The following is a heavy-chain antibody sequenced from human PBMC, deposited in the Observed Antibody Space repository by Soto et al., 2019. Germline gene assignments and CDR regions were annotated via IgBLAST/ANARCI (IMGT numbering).Heavy chain of an antibody. J-gene: IGHJ4*02. CDR3: ALGRDYYDSSGFGY. Sequence: GGSLRLSCAASGFTFSSYAMSWVRQAPGKGLEWASAISGSGGSTYYADSVKGRFTISRDNSKNTLYLQMNSLRAEDTAVYYCALGRDYYDSSGFGYWGQGTLVTVSS. CDR1: GFTFSSYA. D-gene: IGHD3-22*01. CDR2: ISGSGGST. V-gene: IGHV3-23*01.